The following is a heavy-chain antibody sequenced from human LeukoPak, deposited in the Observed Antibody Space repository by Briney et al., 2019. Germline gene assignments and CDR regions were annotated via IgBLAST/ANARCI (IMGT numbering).Heavy chain of an antibody. CDR3: ARTYYYGSGSDY. Sequence: GASVKVSCKASGYTFTGYYMHWVRQAPGQGLEWVGWINPNSGGTNYAQKFQGRVTMTRDTSISTAYMELSRLRSGDTAVDYCARTYYYGSGSDYWGQGTLVTVSS. D-gene: IGHD3-10*01. V-gene: IGHV1-2*02. J-gene: IGHJ4*02. CDR2: INPNSGGT. CDR1: GYTFTGYY.